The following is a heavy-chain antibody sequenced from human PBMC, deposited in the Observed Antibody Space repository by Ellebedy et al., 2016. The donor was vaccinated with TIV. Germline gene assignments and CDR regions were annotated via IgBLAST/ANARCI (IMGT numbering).Heavy chain of an antibody. CDR3: ARGSKRVITFTYYYYGMDV. V-gene: IGHV1-69*13. Sequence: ASVNVSCXASGGTFSSYAISWVRQAPGQGLEWMGGIIPIFGTANYAQKFQGRVTITADESTSTAYMELNSLRSEDTAVYYCARGSKRVITFTYYYYGMDVWGQGTTVTVSS. CDR2: IIPIFGTA. J-gene: IGHJ6*02. CDR1: GGTFSSYA. D-gene: IGHD3-22*01.